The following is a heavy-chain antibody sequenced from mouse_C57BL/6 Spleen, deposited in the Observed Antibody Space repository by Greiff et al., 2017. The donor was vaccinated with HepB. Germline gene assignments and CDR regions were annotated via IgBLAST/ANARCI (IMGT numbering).Heavy chain of an antibody. Sequence: QVQLQQPGAELVKPGASVKLSCKASGYTFTSYWMHWVKQRPGQGLEWIGMIHPNSGSTNYNEKFKSKATLTVDKSSSTAYLQLSSLTSEDSAVYYCARIAYDGYLKDYWGQGTSVTVSS. J-gene: IGHJ4*01. D-gene: IGHD2-3*01. CDR3: ARIAYDGYLKDY. CDR1: GYTFTSYW. CDR2: IHPNSGST. V-gene: IGHV1-64*01.